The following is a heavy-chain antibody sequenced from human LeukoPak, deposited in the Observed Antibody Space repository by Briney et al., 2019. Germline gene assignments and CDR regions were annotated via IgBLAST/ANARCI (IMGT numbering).Heavy chain of an antibody. V-gene: IGHV3-23*01. D-gene: IGHD6-19*01. CDR3: AKDSVAGDFVY. J-gene: IGHJ4*02. CDR1: GFTFSSYA. Sequence: GGSLRLSCAASGFTFSSYAMRWVRQAPGKGLEWVSAISGSGGSTYYADSVKGRFTISRDNSKNTLYLQMNSLRAEDTAVYYCAKDSVAGDFVYWGQGTLVTVSS. CDR2: ISGSGGST.